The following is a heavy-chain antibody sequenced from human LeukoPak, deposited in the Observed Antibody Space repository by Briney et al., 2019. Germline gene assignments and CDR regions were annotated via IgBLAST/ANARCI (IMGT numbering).Heavy chain of an antibody. CDR2: FDPEDGET. D-gene: IGHD3-16*02. Sequence: ASVKVSCKVSGYTLTELSMPWVRQAPGKGLEWMGGFDPEDGETIYAQKFQGRVTMTEDTSTDTAYMELSSLRSEDTAVYYCATGYYVWGSYRSDYYYYGMDVWGKGTTVTVSS. V-gene: IGHV1-24*01. J-gene: IGHJ6*04. CDR3: ATGYYVWGSYRSDYYYYGMDV. CDR1: GYTLTELS.